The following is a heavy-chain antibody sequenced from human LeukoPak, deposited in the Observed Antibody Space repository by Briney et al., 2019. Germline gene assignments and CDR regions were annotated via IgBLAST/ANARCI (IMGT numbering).Heavy chain of an antibody. CDR1: GGSFSGYY. V-gene: IGHV4-34*01. D-gene: IGHD3-10*01. CDR2: INHSGST. Sequence: SETLSLTCAVYGGSFSGYYWSWIRQPPGKGLEWIGEINHSGSTNYNPSLKSRVTISVDTSKNQFSLKLSSVTAADTAVYYCARGGKRYYYGSGGTFDPWGHGTLVTVSS. J-gene: IGHJ5*02. CDR3: ARGGKRYYYGSGGTFDP.